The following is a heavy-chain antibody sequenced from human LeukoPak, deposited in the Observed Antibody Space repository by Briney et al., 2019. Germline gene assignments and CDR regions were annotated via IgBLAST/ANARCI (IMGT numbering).Heavy chain of an antibody. CDR1: GYTFTGYY. CDR3: ARDHHHPHPIAAAGTAPDY. D-gene: IGHD6-13*01. Sequence: GASVKVSCKASGYTFTGYYMHWVRQAPGQGLEWMGWISAYNGNTNYAQKLQGRVTMTTDTSTSTAYMELRSLRSDDTAVYYCARDHHHPHPIAAAGTAPDYWGQGTLVTVSS. J-gene: IGHJ4*02. CDR2: ISAYNGNT. V-gene: IGHV1-18*04.